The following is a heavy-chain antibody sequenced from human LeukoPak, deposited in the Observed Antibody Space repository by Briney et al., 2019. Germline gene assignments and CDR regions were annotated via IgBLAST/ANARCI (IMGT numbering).Heavy chain of an antibody. V-gene: IGHV3-72*01. CDR3: VRVRHGDYFDY. CDR1: GFSITDHY. J-gene: IGHJ4*02. Sequence: GGSLRLSCAASGFSITDHYMDWVRQAPGKGLEWVGRTRDKPNGYTTDYGTSVKGRFIVSRDDSENSLYLQMNGLKTEDTAVYYCVRVRHGDYFDYWGQGTLVTVSS. D-gene: IGHD4-17*01. CDR2: TRDKPNGYTT.